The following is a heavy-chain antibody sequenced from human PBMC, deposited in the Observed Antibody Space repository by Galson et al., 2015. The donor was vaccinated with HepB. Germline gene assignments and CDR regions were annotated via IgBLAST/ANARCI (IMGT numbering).Heavy chain of an antibody. CDR2: ISSRSSYI. V-gene: IGHV3-21*01. J-gene: IGHJ4*02. CDR1: GFTFSTYS. D-gene: IGHD6-19*01. Sequence: SLRLSCAASGFTFSTYSMNWVRQAPGKGLEWVSSISSRSSYIYYADSVKGRFTISRDNAKNSLYLQMNSLRAEDTAVYYCARTIAMAGIYYLDYWGQGTLVTVSS. CDR3: ARTIAMAGIYYLDY.